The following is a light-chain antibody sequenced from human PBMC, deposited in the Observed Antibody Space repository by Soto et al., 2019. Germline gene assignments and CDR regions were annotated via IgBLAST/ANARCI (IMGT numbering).Light chain of an antibody. CDR1: QGISSW. CDR2: ATS. J-gene: IGKJ1*01. CDR3: QQTDSFPWT. V-gene: IGKV1-12*01. Sequence: DIHMTQSPSSVSASVGDRVTINCRASQGISSWLAWYQQKPGKAPNLLMHATSILQSGVPSRFSGSGSGTEFTLNISNLQPEDFGTYYCQQTDSFPWTFGQGTKVEIK.